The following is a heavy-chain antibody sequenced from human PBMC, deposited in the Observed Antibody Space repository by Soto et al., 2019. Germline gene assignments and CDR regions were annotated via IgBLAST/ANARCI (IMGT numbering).Heavy chain of an antibody. Sequence: GLDLEWLALIYWDDDKRYSPSLKSRLTITKDTSKNQVVLTMTNMDPVDTATYYCAHSVPPPPGFLEWLTLDYWGQGTLVTVSS. CDR3: AHSVPPPPGFLEWLTLDY. CDR2: IYWDDDK. D-gene: IGHD3-3*01. V-gene: IGHV2-5*02. J-gene: IGHJ4*02.